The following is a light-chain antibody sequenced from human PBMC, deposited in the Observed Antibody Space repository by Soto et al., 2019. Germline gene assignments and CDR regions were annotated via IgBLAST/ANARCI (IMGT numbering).Light chain of an antibody. CDR3: LQHNTYPYT. CDR1: QGIRNY. CDR2: VAS. Sequence: IQMTQSPSFLSASVGDTVTVTCRASQGIRNYLNWFQQKPGKAPKRLISVASTLQSGVPSRFSGSGSGTEFTLTISSLQPEDSATYYCLQHNTYPYTFGQGTRLEIK. J-gene: IGKJ5*01. V-gene: IGKV1-17*01.